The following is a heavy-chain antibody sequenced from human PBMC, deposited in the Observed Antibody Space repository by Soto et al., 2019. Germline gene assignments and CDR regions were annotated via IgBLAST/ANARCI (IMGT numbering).Heavy chain of an antibody. Sequence: HPGXSLRLSCAASGFTFRNYWMHWVRQTPGTGLVWVSHXSNDGXITHYAESVKGXFTISRDXXKNILYLKMNSLRDEDKDVYYCAKDLTWNQADYWGKGALVTVYS. V-gene: IGHV3-74*01. CDR2: XSNDGXIT. CDR3: AKDLTWNQADY. D-gene: IGHD1-1*01. CDR1: GFTFRNYW. J-gene: IGHJ4*02.